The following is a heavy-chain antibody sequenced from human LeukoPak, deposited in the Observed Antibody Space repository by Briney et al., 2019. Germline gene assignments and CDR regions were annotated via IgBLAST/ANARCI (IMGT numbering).Heavy chain of an antibody. CDR3: AKEKNDYSDYSYMDV. J-gene: IGHJ6*03. CDR1: GFTFSNYG. D-gene: IGHD4-11*01. Sequence: PGGSLRLSCAASGFTFSNYGMHWVRQAPGKGLEWVAFIRCDGSNKYCADSVKGRFTVSRDNTKNTLYLQMNSLRAEDTAAYYCAKEKNDYSDYSYMDVWGKGTTVTVSS. CDR2: IRCDGSNK. V-gene: IGHV3-30*02.